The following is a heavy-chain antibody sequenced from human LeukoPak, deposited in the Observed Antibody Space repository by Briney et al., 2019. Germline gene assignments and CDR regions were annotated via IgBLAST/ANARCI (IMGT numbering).Heavy chain of an antibody. J-gene: IGHJ4*02. V-gene: IGHV3-72*01. CDR3: ARDNYHISGYSLGYDY. CDR1: GFTFSNAW. Sequence: GGSLRLSCAASGFTFSNAWMSWVRQAPGKGLEWVGRIRNKANSYTTTYAASVKGRITFSRDDSKNSLYLQIYSLKTEDTAVYYCARDNYHISGYSLGYDYWGQGTLVTVSS. D-gene: IGHD3-22*01. CDR2: IRNKANSYTT.